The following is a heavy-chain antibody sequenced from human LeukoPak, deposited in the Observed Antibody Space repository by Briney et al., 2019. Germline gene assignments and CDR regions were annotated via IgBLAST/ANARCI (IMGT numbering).Heavy chain of an antibody. J-gene: IGHJ4*02. Sequence: PGGSLRLSCAASGLTFSSYWMTWVRQAPGKGLEWVANIKQDGSEKHYVDSVKGRFTISRDNAKNSLYLQMNSLRTEDTAVYCGARGWSKFDYWGQGTLVTVSS. CDR2: IKQDGSEK. CDR3: ARGWSKFDY. D-gene: IGHD2-8*02. V-gene: IGHV3-7*03. CDR1: GLTFSSYW.